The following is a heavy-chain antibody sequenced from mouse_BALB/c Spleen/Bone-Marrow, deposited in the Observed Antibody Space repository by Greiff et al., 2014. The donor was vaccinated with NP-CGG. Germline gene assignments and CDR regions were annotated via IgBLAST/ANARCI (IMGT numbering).Heavy chain of an antibody. CDR2: IDPVNGGT. V-gene: IGHV1S135*01. D-gene: IGHD3-1*01. Sequence: VQLKQSGAELVKPGASVKLSCKASGYSFTDYNMYWVRQSHGKSLEWIGYIDPVNGGTSYNQKFKGKATLTVDKSSSTAFMHLNTLTSEDSAVYYCTSYNSSDYAIDYWGQGTSVTVSS. J-gene: IGHJ4*01. CDR1: GYSFTDYN. CDR3: TSYNSSDYAIDY.